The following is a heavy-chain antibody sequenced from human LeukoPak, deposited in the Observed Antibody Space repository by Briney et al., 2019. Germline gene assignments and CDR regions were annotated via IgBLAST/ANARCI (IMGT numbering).Heavy chain of an antibody. Sequence: PGGSLRLSCAASGFTFSTYGMSWVRQAPGEGLQWVSTISISGGGTYYADSVKGRFTISRDNSKNTVYLDMNGVRAEDTAVYYCAQLFSSRNFPFDYWGQGTQVTVSS. D-gene: IGHD3-10*01. CDR2: ISISGGGT. CDR3: AQLFSSRNFPFDY. J-gene: IGHJ4*02. V-gene: IGHV3-23*01. CDR1: GFTFSTYG.